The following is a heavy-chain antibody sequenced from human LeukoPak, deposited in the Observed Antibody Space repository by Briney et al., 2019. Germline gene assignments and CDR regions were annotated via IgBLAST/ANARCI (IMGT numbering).Heavy chain of an antibody. Sequence: PSETLSLTCTVSGYSISSGYYWGWIRQPPGKGLEWIGSIYHSGSTYYNPSLKSRVTISVDTSKNQFSLKLSSVTAADAAVYYCARGAELAWDAFDIWGQGTMVTVSS. V-gene: IGHV4-38-2*02. CDR2: IYHSGST. CDR3: ARGAELAWDAFDI. J-gene: IGHJ3*02. D-gene: IGHD3-3*02. CDR1: GYSISSGYY.